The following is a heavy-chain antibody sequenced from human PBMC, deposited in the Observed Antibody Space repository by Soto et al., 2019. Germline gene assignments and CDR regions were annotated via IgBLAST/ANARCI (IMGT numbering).Heavy chain of an antibody. V-gene: IGHV1-58*02. CDR1: GFTFTSSA. CDR3: AAGGTTIAAAALDAFDI. D-gene: IGHD6-13*01. CDR2: IVVGSGNT. Sequence: SVKVSCKASGFTFTSSAMQWVRQARGQRLEWIGWIVVGSGNTNYAQKFQERVTITRDMSTSTAYMELSSLRSEDTAVYYCAAGGTTIAAAALDAFDIWGQGTMVTVSS. J-gene: IGHJ3*02.